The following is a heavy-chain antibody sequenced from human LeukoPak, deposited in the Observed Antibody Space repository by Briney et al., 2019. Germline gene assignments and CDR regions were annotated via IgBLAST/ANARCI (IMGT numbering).Heavy chain of an antibody. CDR3: ARARSSSYGKNWFDP. J-gene: IGHJ5*02. V-gene: IGHV1-2*06. Sequence: ASVKVSCKASGYTFTGYYMHWVRQAPGQGLEWMGRINPNSGGTNYAQKFQGRVTMTRDTSISTAYMELSRLRSDDTAVYYCARARSSSYGKNWFDPSGQGTLVTVSS. D-gene: IGHD6-6*01. CDR2: INPNSGGT. CDR1: GYTFTGYY.